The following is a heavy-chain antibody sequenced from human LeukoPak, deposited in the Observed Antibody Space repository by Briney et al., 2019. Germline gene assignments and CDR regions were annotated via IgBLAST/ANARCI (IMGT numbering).Heavy chain of an antibody. J-gene: IGHJ4*02. Sequence: GASVKVSCKASGGTFSSYAISWVRQAPGQGLEWMGGIIPIFGTANYAQKFQGRVTITADKSASTAYMELSSLRSEGTAVYYCAKEDRGFDYWAREPWSPSPQ. CDR3: AKEDRGFDY. V-gene: IGHV1-69*06. CDR1: GGTFSSYA. D-gene: IGHD2-15*01. CDR2: IIPIFGTA.